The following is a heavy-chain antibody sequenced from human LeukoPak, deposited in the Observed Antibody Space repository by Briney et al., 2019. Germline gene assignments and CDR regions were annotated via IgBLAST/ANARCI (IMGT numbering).Heavy chain of an antibody. D-gene: IGHD1-26*01. J-gene: IGHJ6*03. CDR3: ARVPTSSNRYCYYYMDV. V-gene: IGHV3-21*01. Sequence: GGSLRLSCAASGFTFSSYSMNWVRQAPGKGLEWVSSISGSDNYIYYADSVKGRFTISRDNAKNSLYLQMNSLRAEDTAVYYCARVPTSSNRYCYYYMDVWGKGTTVTVSS. CDR2: ISGSDNYI. CDR1: GFTFSSYS.